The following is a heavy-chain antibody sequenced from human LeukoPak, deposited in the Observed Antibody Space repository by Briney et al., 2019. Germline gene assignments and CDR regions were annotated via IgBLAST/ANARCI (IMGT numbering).Heavy chain of an antibody. CDR3: AKDKLWFGELSLPHFDY. CDR2: ISGSGGST. D-gene: IGHD3-10*01. Sequence: GGSLRLSCAASGFTFSSYAMSWVRQAPGKGLEWVSAISGSGGSTYYADSVKGRFTISRDNSKNTLYLQMNSLRAEDTAVYYCAKDKLWFGELSLPHFDYWGQGTLVTVSS. V-gene: IGHV3-23*01. J-gene: IGHJ4*02. CDR1: GFTFSSYA.